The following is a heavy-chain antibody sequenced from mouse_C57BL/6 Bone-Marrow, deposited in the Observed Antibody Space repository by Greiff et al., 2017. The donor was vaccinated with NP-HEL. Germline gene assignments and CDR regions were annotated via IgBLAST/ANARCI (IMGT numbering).Heavy chain of an antibody. CDR2: MNTNSGST. D-gene: IGHD1-1*01. Sequence: KAGAELVKPGASVKLSCKASGYTFTSYWMHWVKQRPGQGLEWIGMMNTNSGSTNYNEKFKSKATLTVDKSSSTAYMQLSSLTSEDSAVYYCAWGSSSWYFDVWGTGTTVTVSS. J-gene: IGHJ1*03. CDR3: AWGSSSWYFDV. V-gene: IGHV1-64*01. CDR1: GYTFTSYW.